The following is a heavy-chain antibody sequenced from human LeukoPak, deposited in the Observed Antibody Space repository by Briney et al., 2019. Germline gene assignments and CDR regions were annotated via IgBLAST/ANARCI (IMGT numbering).Heavy chain of an antibody. CDR2: ISGSGDST. Sequence: PGRSLRLSCAASGFTFSSYAMSWVRQAPGKGLEWVSAISGSGDSTYYADSVKGRFTISRDNSKNTLYLQMNSLRAEDTATYYCAKSRAYSSGALNYWGRGTLVTVSS. D-gene: IGHD6-19*01. CDR3: AKSRAYSSGALNY. CDR1: GFTFSSYA. V-gene: IGHV3-23*01. J-gene: IGHJ4*02.